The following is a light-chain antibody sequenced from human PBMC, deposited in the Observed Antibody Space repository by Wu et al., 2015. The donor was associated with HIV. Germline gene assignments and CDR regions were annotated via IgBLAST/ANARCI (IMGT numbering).Light chain of an antibody. CDR1: QSVRNF. CDR2: AAS. J-gene: IGKJ4*01. Sequence: DVQLTQSPSSLSASVGDRVTISCRASQSVRNFLNWYQQKPGQAPKVLIYAASRLEVGVPTRFSGSGYGTDFTLTISSLQPEDFATYYCQQSYPTLFTFGGG. V-gene: IGKV1-39*01. CDR3: QQSYPTLFT.